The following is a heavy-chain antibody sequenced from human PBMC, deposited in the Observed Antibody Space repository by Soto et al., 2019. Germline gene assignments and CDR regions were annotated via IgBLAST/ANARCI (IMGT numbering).Heavy chain of an antibody. CDR3: AKAQPRVLRFLEWSPPRMDV. CDR1: GFTFSSYA. Sequence: PGGSLRLSCAASGFTFSSYAMSWVRQAPGKGLEWVSAISGSGGSTYYADSVKGRFTISRDNSKNTLYLQMNSLRAEDTAVYYCAKAQPRVLRFLEWSPPRMDVWGQGTTVTVSS. V-gene: IGHV3-23*01. J-gene: IGHJ6*02. D-gene: IGHD3-3*01. CDR2: ISGSGGST.